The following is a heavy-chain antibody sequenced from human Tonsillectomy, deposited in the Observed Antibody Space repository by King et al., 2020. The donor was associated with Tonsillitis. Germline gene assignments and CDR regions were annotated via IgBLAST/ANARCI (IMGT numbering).Heavy chain of an antibody. J-gene: IGHJ4*02. CDR2: IYPGDSDT. D-gene: IGHD3-10*01. CDR1: GYSFTNYW. V-gene: IGHV5-51*01. CDR3: ARHKSYYGSGSYFAEIDY. Sequence: QLVQSGAEVKKPGESLKISCQGTGYSFTNYWIGWVRQMPGKGLEWRGIIYPGDSDTRYGPSFQGQVTISADKSISTAYLQWSGLKASDTAMYYCARHKSYYGSGSYFAEIDYWGQGTLLTVSS.